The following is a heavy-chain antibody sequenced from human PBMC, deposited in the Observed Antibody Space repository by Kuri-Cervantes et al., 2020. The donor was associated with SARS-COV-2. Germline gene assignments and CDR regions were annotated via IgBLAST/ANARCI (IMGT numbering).Heavy chain of an antibody. Sequence: ASVKXXXXASGYTFTSFGISLVRQAPAQGLEWMGWISAYNGNTNYAQKFQGRVTITADESTSTAYMELSSLRSEDTAVYYCARDRFSYYYGSGSYSDYWGQGTLVTVSS. V-gene: IGHV1-18*01. CDR3: ARDRFSYYYGSGSYSDY. D-gene: IGHD3-10*01. CDR2: ISAYNGNT. CDR1: GYTFTSFG. J-gene: IGHJ4*02.